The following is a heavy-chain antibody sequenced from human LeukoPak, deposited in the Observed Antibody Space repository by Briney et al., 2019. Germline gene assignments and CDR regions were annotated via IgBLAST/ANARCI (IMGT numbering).Heavy chain of an antibody. CDR3: VRSQLQYCTTTSCYVFDS. J-gene: IGHJ4*02. CDR2: ISFDGSEK. CDR1: GFIFSSYG. V-gene: IGHV3-30*19. D-gene: IGHD2-2*01. Sequence: PGRSLRLSCVTSGFIFSSYGFHWVRQVPGKGLEWVAVISFDGSEKYYADSAKGRFSISTDYSRNTLYLEMNSLRADDTAVYYCVRSQLQYCTTTSCYVFDSWGQGTLVTVSS.